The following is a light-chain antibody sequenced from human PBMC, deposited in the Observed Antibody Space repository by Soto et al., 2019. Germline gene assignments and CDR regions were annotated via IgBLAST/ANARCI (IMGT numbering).Light chain of an antibody. CDR3: QQRSNWPLAT. Sequence: IVLTKSPATLSLSPGERATLSCRASQSVRSYLAWYQQKTGQPPRLLIYDTSNRPTGIPASFSGSGYGTDFTLTISSLVPEDFAVYYCQQRSNWPLATFGPGTRVDIK. CDR2: DTS. V-gene: IGKV3-11*01. CDR1: QSVRSY. J-gene: IGKJ3*01.